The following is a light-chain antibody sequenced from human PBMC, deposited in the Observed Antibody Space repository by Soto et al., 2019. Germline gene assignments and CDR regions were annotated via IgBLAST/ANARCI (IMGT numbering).Light chain of an antibody. CDR1: QSVSNY. Sequence: EVVLTQSPATLSLSPGERATLSCRTSQSVSNYLAWYQQKPGQAPRLLIYDASNRATGIPARFSGSGSGTDFTLTISRLEPEDFAVYYCQQYSTSPTFGEGTRLEIK. J-gene: IGKJ5*01. CDR3: QQYSTSPT. V-gene: IGKV3-11*01. CDR2: DAS.